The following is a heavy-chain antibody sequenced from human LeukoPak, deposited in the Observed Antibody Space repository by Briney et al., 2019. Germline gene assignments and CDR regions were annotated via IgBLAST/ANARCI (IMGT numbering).Heavy chain of an antibody. CDR1: GLIVSSNN. CDR3: TRDGAVAGFVYDY. Sequence: GGSLRLSCEASGLIVSSNNMNCVPQAPGKGLEWFSLIYSGGNTYYADSVKGRFTISRDNSKNTVYVQMNSLRAEDTAVYYCTRDGAVAGFVYDYWGQGTLVTVST. D-gene: IGHD6-19*01. J-gene: IGHJ4*02. CDR2: IYSGGNT. V-gene: IGHV3-66*01.